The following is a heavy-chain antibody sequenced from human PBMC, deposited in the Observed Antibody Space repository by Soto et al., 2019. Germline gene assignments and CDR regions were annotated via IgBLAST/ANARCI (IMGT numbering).Heavy chain of an antibody. Sequence: GGSLRLSCAASGFTFSSYSMNWVRQAPGKGLEWVSSISSSSYIYYADSVKGRFTISRDNAKNSLYLQMNSLRAEDTAVYYCARGHGYYYDSSGSYGMDVWGQGTTVTVSS. CDR3: ARGHGYYYDSSGSYGMDV. V-gene: IGHV3-21*01. CDR2: ISSSSYI. CDR1: GFTFSSYS. J-gene: IGHJ6*02. D-gene: IGHD3-22*01.